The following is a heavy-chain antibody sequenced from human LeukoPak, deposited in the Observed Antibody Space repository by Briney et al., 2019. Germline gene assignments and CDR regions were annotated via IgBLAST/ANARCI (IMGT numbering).Heavy chain of an antibody. CDR2: IYYSGST. V-gene: IGHV4-59*01. Sequence: PSETLSLTCTVSGGSISSDYWSWIRQPPGKGLEWTGYIYYSGSTNYNPSLKSRVTISVDTSKNQFSLNLSSVTAADTAVYYCARDRGYSGWFDPWGQGTLVTVSS. D-gene: IGHD6-25*01. J-gene: IGHJ5*02. CDR3: ARDRGYSGWFDP. CDR1: GGSISSDY.